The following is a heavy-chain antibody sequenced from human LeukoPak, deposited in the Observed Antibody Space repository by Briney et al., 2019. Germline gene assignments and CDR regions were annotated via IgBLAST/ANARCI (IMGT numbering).Heavy chain of an antibody. Sequence: GGSLRLSCAASGFTFSSYEMNWVRQAPGKGLEWVSYISGRGSTIYYADSVKGRFTISRDNAKNSLYLQMNSLRAEDTAVYYCAELGITMIGGVWGKGTTVTISS. V-gene: IGHV3-48*03. J-gene: IGHJ6*04. D-gene: IGHD3-10*02. CDR1: GFTFSSYE. CDR3: AELGITMIGGV. CDR2: ISGRGSTI.